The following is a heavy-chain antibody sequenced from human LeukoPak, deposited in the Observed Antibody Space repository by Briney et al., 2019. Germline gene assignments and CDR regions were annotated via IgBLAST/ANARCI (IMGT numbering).Heavy chain of an antibody. D-gene: IGHD3-10*01. CDR3: ARVARAYGSGSYLFYY. Sequence: ASVKVSCKASGYTFTSYYMHWVRQAPGQGLEWMGIINPSGGSTSYAQKFQGRVTMNRDTSTSTVYMELSSLRSEDTAVYCCARVARAYGSGSYLFYYWGQGTLVTVSS. CDR2: INPSGGST. V-gene: IGHV1-46*01. CDR1: GYTFTSYY. J-gene: IGHJ4*02.